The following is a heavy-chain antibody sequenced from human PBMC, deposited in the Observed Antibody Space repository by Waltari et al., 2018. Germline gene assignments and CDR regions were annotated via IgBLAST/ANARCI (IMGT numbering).Heavy chain of an antibody. Sequence: EVQLLESGGGLVQPGGSLRLSCAASGFTFSSYAMSWVRQAPGKGLEWVYVICCSAHITNYADSVKGRFTISSDSSKNTRYQQMNSRRAEDTAVYYCAKHKGSSGGFFDYWGQGTLVTVSS. J-gene: IGHJ4*02. D-gene: IGHD6-6*01. CDR1: GFTFSSYA. V-gene: IGHV3-23*01. CDR2: ICCSAHIT. CDR3: AKHKGSSGGFFDY.